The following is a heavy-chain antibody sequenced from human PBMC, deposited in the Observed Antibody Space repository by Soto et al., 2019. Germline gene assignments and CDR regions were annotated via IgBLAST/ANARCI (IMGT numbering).Heavy chain of an antibody. Sequence: QVQLVQSGAEVKKPGSSVKVSCKASGGTFSTSAISWVRQAPGQGLEWVGGIMPVFPTPDYAQKFQGRVTITADESTTTAYLELTRLRTDDTAVYYCARDIDRLQLGGNYYYILDVWGQGTAITVSS. CDR3: ARDIDRLQLGGNYYYILDV. V-gene: IGHV1-69*12. CDR1: GGTFSTSA. J-gene: IGHJ6*02. D-gene: IGHD1-1*01. CDR2: IMPVFPTP.